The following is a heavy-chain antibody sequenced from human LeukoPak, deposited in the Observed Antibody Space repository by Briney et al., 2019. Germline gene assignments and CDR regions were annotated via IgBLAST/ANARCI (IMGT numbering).Heavy chain of an antibody. D-gene: IGHD5-24*01. CDR1: NHW. J-gene: IGHJ4*02. CDR2: IREDGGHT. Sequence: GGSLRLSCVTNHWMSWVRQAPGKGLEWVANIREDGGHTNYVDSVKGRFTISRDNSKNTVYLQMNSLSAEDAAVYYCVKDDGWVQYANWGQGTLVTASS. CDR3: VKDDGWVQYAN. V-gene: IGHV3-7*03.